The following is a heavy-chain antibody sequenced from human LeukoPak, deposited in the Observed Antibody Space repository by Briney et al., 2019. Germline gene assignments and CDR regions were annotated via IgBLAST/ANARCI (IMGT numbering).Heavy chain of an antibody. Sequence: QPGGSLRLSCAASGFTFSGYGMHWVRQAPGKGLEWVAVISYDGSNKYYADSVKGRFTISRDNSKNTLYLQMNSLRAEDTAVYYCAKVGYLLDYAFDIWGQGTMVTVSS. CDR3: AKVGYLLDYAFDI. D-gene: IGHD2-2*03. CDR2: ISYDGSNK. V-gene: IGHV3-30*18. J-gene: IGHJ3*02. CDR1: GFTFSGYG.